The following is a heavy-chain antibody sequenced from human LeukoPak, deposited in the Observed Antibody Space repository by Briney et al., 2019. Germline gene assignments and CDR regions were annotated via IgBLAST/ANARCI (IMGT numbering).Heavy chain of an antibody. CDR1: GFTFNTYW. V-gene: IGHV3-7*01. Sequence: GGSLRLSCEVSGFTFNTYWMSWVRQAPGKGLQWVANINKDGSEIYYVDSVKGRFTFSRDNAKNSLYLQMNSLRAEDTAVYYCARDRSAARLYFFDYWGQGTLATVSS. J-gene: IGHJ4*02. D-gene: IGHD6-6*01. CDR3: ARDRSAARLYFFDY. CDR2: INKDGSEI.